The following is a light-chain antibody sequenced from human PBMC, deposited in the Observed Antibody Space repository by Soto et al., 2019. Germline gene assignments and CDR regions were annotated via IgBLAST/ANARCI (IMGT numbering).Light chain of an antibody. V-gene: IGLV1-44*01. CDR1: RSNIGSNT. CDR2: SNN. Sequence: QSVLTQPPSASGTPGQRVTISCSGSRSNIGSNTVNWYQQLPGSAPKLLIYSNNQRTSGVPDRFSGSKSGTSASLAISGLRSEDEADYYCAAWDDSLNGFYVFGTGTKVTVL. CDR3: AAWDDSLNGFYV. J-gene: IGLJ1*01.